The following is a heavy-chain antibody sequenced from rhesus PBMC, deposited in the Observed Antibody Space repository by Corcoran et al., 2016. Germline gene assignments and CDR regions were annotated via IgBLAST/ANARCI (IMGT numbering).Heavy chain of an antibody. CDR2: INGNSGST. J-gene: IGHJ4*01. Sequence: QVQLQEPGPGLVKPSETLSLTCAVSGGSFSSYWWSWIRQPQGKGLEWVGEINGNSGSTNYNPSLRGRVTVSKGASKNQFALKLSSVTAADTAVCYCAREGGIAAAGVDYWVQGVLVTVSS. CDR3: AREGGIAAAGVDY. CDR1: GGSFSSYW. V-gene: IGHV4-80*01. D-gene: IGHD6-25*01.